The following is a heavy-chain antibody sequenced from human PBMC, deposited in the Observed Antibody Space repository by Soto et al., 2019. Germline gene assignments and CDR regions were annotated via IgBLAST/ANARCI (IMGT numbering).Heavy chain of an antibody. CDR1: GGTFSSYT. J-gene: IGHJ4*02. V-gene: IGHV1-69*02. D-gene: IGHD6-19*01. Sequence: QVQLVQSGAEVKKPGSSVKVSCKASGGTFSSYTISWVRQAPGQGLEWMGRIIPILGIANYAQKFQGRVTITADKSTSTAYMELSSLRSEDTAVYYCARVVTVAGTPDYWGQGTLVTVSS. CDR2: IIPILGIA. CDR3: ARVVTVAGTPDY.